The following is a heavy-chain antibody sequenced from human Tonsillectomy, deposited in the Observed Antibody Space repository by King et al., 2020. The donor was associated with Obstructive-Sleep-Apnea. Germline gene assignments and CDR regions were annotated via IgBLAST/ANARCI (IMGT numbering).Heavy chain of an antibody. V-gene: IGHV1-69*01. J-gene: IGHJ3*02. CDR2: IIPVFGTT. Sequence: VQLVESGAEVKKPGSSVTVSCKASGDTFSSYAVNWVRQAPGQGLEWMGGIIPVFGTTDYAQKFQGRVTITADESTSTAYMELSSLRSQDTAVYYCSGDRRTYYDFWSGYPYDAFGIWGQGTMVTVSS. D-gene: IGHD3-3*01. CDR1: GDTFSSYA. CDR3: SGDRRTYYDFWSGYPYDAFGI.